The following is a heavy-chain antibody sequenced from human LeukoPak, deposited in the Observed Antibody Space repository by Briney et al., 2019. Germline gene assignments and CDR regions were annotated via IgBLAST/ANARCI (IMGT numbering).Heavy chain of an antibody. CDR2: ISTSGTTI. J-gene: IGHJ4*02. D-gene: IGHD2-8*02. Sequence: PGGSLRLSCAASGFTLNSYEMNWVRQAPGKGLEWVSYISTSGTTIYYADSVKGRFTISRDNAKNSLYLQMNSLRAEDTAVYYCARSTLATTGTYWGQGTLVTVSS. CDR3: ARSTLATTGTY. V-gene: IGHV3-48*03. CDR1: GFTLNSYE.